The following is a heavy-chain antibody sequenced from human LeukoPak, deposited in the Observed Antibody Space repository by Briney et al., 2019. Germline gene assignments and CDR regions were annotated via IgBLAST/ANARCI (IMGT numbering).Heavy chain of an antibody. V-gene: IGHV1-69*06. J-gene: IGHJ5*02. CDR3: ARDSRTVTPFDP. Sequence: SVKVSCKASGYSFTNYDINWVRQATGQGLEWMGGIIPIFGTANYAQKFQGRVTITADKSTSTAYMELSSLRSEDTAVYYCARDSRTVTPFDPWGQGTLVTVSS. D-gene: IGHD4-11*01. CDR2: IIPIFGTA. CDR1: GYSFTNYD.